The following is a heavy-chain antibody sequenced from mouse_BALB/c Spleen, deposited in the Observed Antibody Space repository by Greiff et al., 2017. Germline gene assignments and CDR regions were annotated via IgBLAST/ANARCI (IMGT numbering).Heavy chain of an antibody. CDR3: ATAYYGNYWYFDV. D-gene: IGHD2-10*01. CDR1: GFTFSSYT. Sequence: VMLVESGGGLVQPGGSLKLSCAASGFTFSSYTMSWVRQTPEKRLEWVAYISNGGGSTYYPDTVKGRFTISRDNAKNTLYLQMSSLKSEDTAMYYCATAYYGNYWYFDVWGAGTTVTVSS. V-gene: IGHV5-12-2*01. J-gene: IGHJ1*01. CDR2: ISNGGGST.